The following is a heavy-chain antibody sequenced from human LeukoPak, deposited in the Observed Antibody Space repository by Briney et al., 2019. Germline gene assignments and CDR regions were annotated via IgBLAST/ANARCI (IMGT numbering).Heavy chain of an antibody. D-gene: IGHD4-11*01. J-gene: IGHJ4*02. CDR2: VYYSGST. V-gene: IGHV4-31*03. CDR1: GGSISSGGYY. CDR3: ARAPSPEDYSDYGYYFDY. Sequence: PPETPSLTCTVSGGSISSGGYYWSWIRQHPGKGLEWIGYVYYSGSTYYNPSLKSRVTISVDTSKNQFSLKLSSVTAADTAVYYCARAPSPEDYSDYGYYFDYWGQGTLVTVSS.